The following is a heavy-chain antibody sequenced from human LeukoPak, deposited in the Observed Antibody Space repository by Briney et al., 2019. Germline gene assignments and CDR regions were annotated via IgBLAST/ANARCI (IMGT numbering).Heavy chain of an antibody. V-gene: IGHV1-2*02. CDR3: ARTYYDSLAGYGY. CDR1: GYTFTGYY. J-gene: IGHJ4*02. CDR2: ISPNSGGT. Sequence: ASVNVSCKASGYTFTGYYIHWVRQAPGQGLEWMGWISPNSGGTNYAQKFQGRATMTRDTSSTTAYMELSRLRSDATAVYYGARTYYDSLAGYGYWGQGTLVTVSS. D-gene: IGHD3-9*01.